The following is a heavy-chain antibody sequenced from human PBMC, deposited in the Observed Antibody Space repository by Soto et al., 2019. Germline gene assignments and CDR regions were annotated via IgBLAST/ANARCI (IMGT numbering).Heavy chain of an antibody. CDR2: INPSGGST. Sequence: ASVKVSCKASGYTFTSYYMHWVRQAPGQGLEWMGIINPSGGSTSYAQKFQGRVTMTRDTSISTAYMELSSLRSEDTAVYYCARDPLFSNMMTFGGVSVPDYWGQGTLVTVS. J-gene: IGHJ4*02. D-gene: IGHD3-16*02. V-gene: IGHV1-46*01. CDR1: GYTFTSYY. CDR3: ARDPLFSNMMTFGGVSVPDY.